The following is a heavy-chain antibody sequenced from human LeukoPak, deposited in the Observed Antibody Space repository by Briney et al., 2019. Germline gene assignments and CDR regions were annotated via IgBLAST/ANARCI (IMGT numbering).Heavy chain of an antibody. CDR1: GGSISNSSYY. Sequence: PSETLSLTCTVSGGSISNSSYYWGWIRQPPGKGLEWIGSIYYGGSTYYNPSLKSRVTISVDTSKNQFSLKLSSVTAADTAVYYCARRRAYYGSGSRYYYMDVWGKGTTVTISS. D-gene: IGHD3-10*01. V-gene: IGHV4-39*07. J-gene: IGHJ6*03. CDR2: IYYGGST. CDR3: ARRRAYYGSGSRYYYMDV.